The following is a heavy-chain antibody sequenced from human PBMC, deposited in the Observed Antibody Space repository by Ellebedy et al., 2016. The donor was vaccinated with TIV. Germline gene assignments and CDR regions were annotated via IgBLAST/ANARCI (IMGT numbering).Heavy chain of an antibody. Sequence: SVKVSCXASGGTLSSYAISWVRQAPGQGLEWMGGIIPIFGTANYAQRFQGRVTITADESTSTAYMELSSLRSEDTAVYYCARGCGGDCYDAFDIWGQGTMVTVSS. D-gene: IGHD2-21*02. CDR2: IIPIFGTA. V-gene: IGHV1-69*13. CDR1: GGTLSSYA. CDR3: ARGCGGDCYDAFDI. J-gene: IGHJ3*02.